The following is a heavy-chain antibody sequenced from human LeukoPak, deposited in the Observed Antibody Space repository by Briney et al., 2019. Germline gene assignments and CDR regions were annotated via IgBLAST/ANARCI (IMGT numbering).Heavy chain of an antibody. CDR1: GFTFNKYL. V-gene: IGHV3-74*01. D-gene: IGHD3-22*01. Sequence: GGSLRLSCAGSGFTFNKYLVHWVRQAPGKGLVWVSRISFDAATTSYADSAKGRFTISRDNVKNTVSLQMNSLRAEHTAIYYCARGASSGHYVSGDYWGQGTLVTVSA. CDR2: ISFDAATT. J-gene: IGHJ4*02. CDR3: ARGASSGHYVSGDY.